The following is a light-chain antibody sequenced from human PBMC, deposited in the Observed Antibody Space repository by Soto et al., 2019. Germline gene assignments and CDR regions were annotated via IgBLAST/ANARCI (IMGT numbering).Light chain of an antibody. CDR1: SSDVGIYKY. CDR3: SSYAGSDNLI. CDR2: EGT. V-gene: IGLV2-8*01. J-gene: IGLJ2*01. Sequence: QSALTQPPSASGSPGESVTISCTGTSSDVGIYKYVSWYQQHPGKAPKLIIYEGTAPPSGVPDRFSGSKSGNTASLTVSGLQADDEADYYCSSYAGSDNLIFGGGTKLTVL.